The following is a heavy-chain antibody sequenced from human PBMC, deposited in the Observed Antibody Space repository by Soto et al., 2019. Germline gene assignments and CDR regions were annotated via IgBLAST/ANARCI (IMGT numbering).Heavy chain of an antibody. D-gene: IGHD1-26*01. CDR3: AHRPIVGAAI. CDR2: IFHSGST. J-gene: IGHJ4*02. Sequence: SATLSLTCAVFGGSISNSNWWTRVRQPPGKGLDWIGEIFHSGSTNYNSSLMGRVTISVDKANNQFSLKLSSVTAADTAVYYCAHRPIVGAAIWGQGTLVTVSS. CDR1: GGSISNSNW. V-gene: IGHV4-4*02.